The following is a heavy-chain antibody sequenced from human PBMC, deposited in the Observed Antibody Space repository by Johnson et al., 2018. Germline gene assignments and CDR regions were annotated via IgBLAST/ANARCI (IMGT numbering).Heavy chain of an antibody. CDR2: IYYSGST. D-gene: IGHD3-10*01. Sequence: QEQLQEAGPGLVKPSETLSLACTVSGGSISTYYWSWIRQPPGKGLDYIGKIYYSGSTNYNPSLRSRATISVDTSKNPFSLQLSSVTAADTAVYYCARALWFGDLHYYMDVWGKGTTVTVSS. V-gene: IGHV4-59*01. CDR1: GGSISTYY. J-gene: IGHJ6*03. CDR3: ARALWFGDLHYYMDV.